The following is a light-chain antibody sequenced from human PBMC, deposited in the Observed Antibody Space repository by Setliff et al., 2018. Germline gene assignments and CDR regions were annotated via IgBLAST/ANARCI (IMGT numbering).Light chain of an antibody. J-gene: IGLJ1*01. Sequence: QSALTQPPSASGSPGQSVTISCTRTNSDVGGINHVSWYQQRPGKAPRLMIFEVSKRPSGVPDRFSGSKSGYTASLTVSGLQAEDEADYYCSSYAGNYIYVFGTGTKVTVL. V-gene: IGLV2-8*01. CDR3: SSYAGNYIYV. CDR1: NSDVGGINH. CDR2: EVS.